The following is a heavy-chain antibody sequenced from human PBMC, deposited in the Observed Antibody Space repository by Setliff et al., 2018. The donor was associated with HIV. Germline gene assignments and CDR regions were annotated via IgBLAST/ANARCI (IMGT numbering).Heavy chain of an antibody. D-gene: IGHD4-17*01. CDR3: ARPLYGGNSDVGGY. V-gene: IGHV3-7*01. CDR1: GFTFGNFW. J-gene: IGHJ4*02. Sequence: PAESLKISCGASGFTFGNFWMNWVRRPPGKGLEWVANIKQDGSDKYYVDSVRGRFTISRDNAKNSLFLQMNNLRAEDTAVYYCARPLYGGNSDVGGYWGQGTRVTVSS. CDR2: IKQDGSDK.